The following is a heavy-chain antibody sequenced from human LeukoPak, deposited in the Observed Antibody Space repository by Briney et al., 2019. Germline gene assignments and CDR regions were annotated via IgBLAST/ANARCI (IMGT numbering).Heavy chain of an antibody. V-gene: IGHV3-23*01. D-gene: IGHD3-3*01. CDR1: GFTFSSYA. Sequence: GGSLRLSCAASGFTFSSYAMSWVRQAPGKGLEWVSAISGSGGSTYYADSVKGRFTISRDNSKNTLYLQMNSLRAEDTAVYYCAKGLSYSKYYDFWSGSGTFDYWGQGTLVTLSS. CDR3: AKGLSYSKYYDFWSGSGTFDY. J-gene: IGHJ4*02. CDR2: ISGSGGST.